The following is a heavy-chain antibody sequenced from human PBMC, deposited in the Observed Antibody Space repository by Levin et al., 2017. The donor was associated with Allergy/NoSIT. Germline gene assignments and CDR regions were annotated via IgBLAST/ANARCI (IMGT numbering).Heavy chain of an antibody. J-gene: IGHJ6*02. CDR2: IYSAGSA. D-gene: IGHD3-10*01. V-gene: IGHV3-53*01. CDR1: GFTVSSNS. Sequence: GGSLRLSCAASGFTVSSNSMSWVRQAPGKGLEWVSFIYSAGSANYADSVKGRFTISRDNSKNTLYLQMNSLRAEDTAVDDCAGDERGPRGDLYGMDVWGQGTTVTVSS. CDR3: AGDERGPRGDLYGMDV.